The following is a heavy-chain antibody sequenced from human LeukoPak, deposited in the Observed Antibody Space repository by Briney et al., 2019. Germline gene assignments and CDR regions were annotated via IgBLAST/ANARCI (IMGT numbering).Heavy chain of an antibody. CDR1: GFTFSRHW. V-gene: IGHV3-7*01. D-gene: IGHD5-12*01. CDR3: ARDGGYSAFDI. Sequence: GGSLRLSCAASGFTFSRHWMYWVRQAPGKGLEWVANIKQDGSAKPYVDSVRGRFTVSRDNAKNSQYLQMNSLRDEDTAVYYCARDGGYSAFDIWGQGTKVTVSS. J-gene: IGHJ3*02. CDR2: IKQDGSAK.